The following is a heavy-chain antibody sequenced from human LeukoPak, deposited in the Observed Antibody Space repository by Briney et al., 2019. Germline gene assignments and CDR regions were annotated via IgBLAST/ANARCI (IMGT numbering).Heavy chain of an antibody. J-gene: IGHJ5*02. D-gene: IGHD2-15*01. CDR2: INHSGST. CDR3: ARADIVVVVAATPSLRWFDP. Sequence: PSETLSLTCAVYGGSFSGYYWSWIRQPPGKGLEWIGEINHSGSTNYNPSLKSRVTISVDTSKNQFSLKLSSVTAADTAVYYCARADIVVVVAATPSLRWFDPWGQGTLVTVSS. V-gene: IGHV4-34*01. CDR1: GGSFSGYY.